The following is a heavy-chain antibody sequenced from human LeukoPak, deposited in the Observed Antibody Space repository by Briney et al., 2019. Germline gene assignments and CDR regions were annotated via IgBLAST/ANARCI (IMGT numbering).Heavy chain of an antibody. CDR1: GYTFTGYY. CDR3: ASGYDSSGYYVSGY. CDR2: IIPIFGTA. Sequence: ASVKVSCKASGYTFTGYYMHWVRQAPGQGLEWMGGIIPIFGTANYAQKFQGRVTITADESTSTAYMELSSLRSEDTAVYYCASGYDSSGYYVSGYWGQGTLVTVSS. J-gene: IGHJ4*02. V-gene: IGHV1-69*13. D-gene: IGHD3-22*01.